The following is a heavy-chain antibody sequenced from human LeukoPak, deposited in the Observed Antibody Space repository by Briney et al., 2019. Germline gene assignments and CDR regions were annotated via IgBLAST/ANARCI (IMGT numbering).Heavy chain of an antibody. CDR3: AREPVTGTLNFFDP. V-gene: IGHV1-2*02. J-gene: IGHJ5*02. CDR1: VYTFTDYY. Sequence: ASVTVSFKSSVYTFTDYYLHWVRQAPGQGLEWMGWIKPNSGGTNYAHKFQGRVTMTRDTSLNTAYMELNRLISDDTAVYYCAREPVTGTLNFFDPWGQGALVTVTS. D-gene: IGHD6-19*01. CDR2: IKPNSGGT.